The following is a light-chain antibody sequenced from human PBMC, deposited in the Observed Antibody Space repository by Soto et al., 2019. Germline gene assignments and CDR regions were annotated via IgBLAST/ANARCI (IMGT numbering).Light chain of an antibody. CDR1: QSLSGT. CDR3: QQRTLWPRT. J-gene: IGKJ1*01. CDR2: GAS. Sequence: EIVLTQSPATLSLSPGERATLSCRASQSLSGTLAWFQHKPGQPPRLLIYGASNRATGIPARFSASGSVTDFNLTISSLEPEDVAVYYCQQRTLWPRTFGQGTKVEIK. V-gene: IGKV3-11*01.